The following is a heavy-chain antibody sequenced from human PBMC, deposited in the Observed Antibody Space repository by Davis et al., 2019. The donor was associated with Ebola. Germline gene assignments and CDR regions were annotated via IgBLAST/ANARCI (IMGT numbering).Heavy chain of an antibody. Sequence: GESLKISCVASGFSISRSGMHWVRQAPGKGLEWVAIISYDGISQYYADSVRGRFTISRNNAQNTVSLQMNSLRVEDTAVYYCTEEPEGVDVWGKGTTVTVTS. V-gene: IGHV3-30*18. CDR2: ISYDGISQ. CDR3: TEEPEGVDV. J-gene: IGHJ6*04. D-gene: IGHD1-14*01. CDR1: GFSISRSG.